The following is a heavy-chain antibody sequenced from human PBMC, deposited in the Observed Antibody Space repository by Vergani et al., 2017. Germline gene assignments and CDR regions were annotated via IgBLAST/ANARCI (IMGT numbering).Heavy chain of an antibody. Sequence: QITLKESGPTLVTPTQTLTLTCTFSGFSLNTRGASVAWIRQPPGKALDWLALIYWNDDQHYSPSLNNRVTITKDTSKNQVVLTMTNMDYVDTGTYYCVYRKTEGGTTGCFYPFYYYYYMDVWGKGTTVTVSS. D-gene: IGHD1-7*01. CDR2: IYWNDDQ. V-gene: IGHV2-5*04. J-gene: IGHJ6*03. CDR1: GFSLNTRGAS. CDR3: VYRKTEGGTTGCFYPFYYYYYMDV.